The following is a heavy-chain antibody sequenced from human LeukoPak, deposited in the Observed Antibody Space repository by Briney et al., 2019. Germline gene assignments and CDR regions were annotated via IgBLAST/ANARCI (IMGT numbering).Heavy chain of an antibody. D-gene: IGHD5-24*01. CDR2: IYYSGST. J-gene: IGHJ5*02. V-gene: IGHV4-59*08. Sequence: SETLSLTCTVSDGSSSSSSWNWIRQPPGKGLEWIGYIYYSGSTKYNPSLESRVTISVDTSKNQISLNMRSVTAADTAIYYCARRQQTGGDNGLHNWFDPWGQRILGTVSS. CDR1: DGSSSSSS. CDR3: ARRQQTGGDNGLHNWFDP.